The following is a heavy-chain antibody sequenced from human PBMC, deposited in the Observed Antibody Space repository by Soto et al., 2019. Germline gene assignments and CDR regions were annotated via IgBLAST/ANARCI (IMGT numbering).Heavy chain of an antibody. CDR2: INHSGRT. CDR3: ARVERGTAPTVVDAFEI. Sequence: PSETLSLTCAVYGGSFSGYYWSWIRQPPGKGLEWIGEINHSGRTNYNPSLKSRVTISIDTPKNQLSLKLNSVTAADTAVYYCARVERGTAPTVVDAFEIWGRGTMVTVSS. D-gene: IGHD2-21*02. CDR1: GGSFSGYY. V-gene: IGHV4-34*01. J-gene: IGHJ3*02.